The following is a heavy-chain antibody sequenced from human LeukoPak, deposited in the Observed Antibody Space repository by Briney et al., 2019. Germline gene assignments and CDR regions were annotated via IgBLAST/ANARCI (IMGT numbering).Heavy chain of an antibody. J-gene: IGHJ3*02. V-gene: IGHV5-51*01. D-gene: IGHD3-22*01. Sequence: GAPPKISCKGSGYSFTSYWIGWGRQMPGKGLEGMGIIYPGDSDTRYRPSFQGQLTISTDKSTSTAYLQWSSLKPSDTAMYYCARHSYYYDSSGYRLGDIWGQGTMVTVSS. CDR3: ARHSYYYDSSGYRLGDI. CDR1: GYSFTSYW. CDR2: IYPGDSDT.